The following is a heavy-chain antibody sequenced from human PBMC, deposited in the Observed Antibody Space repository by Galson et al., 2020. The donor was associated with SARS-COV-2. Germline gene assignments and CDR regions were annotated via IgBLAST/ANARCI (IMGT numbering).Heavy chain of an antibody. J-gene: IGHJ4*02. Sequence: ASVKVSCKASGYTFTGYYMHWVRQAPGQGLEWMGWINPNSGGTNYAQKFQGRVTMTRDTSISTAYMELSRLRSDDTAVYYCARVSKLRGISSPIDYWGQGTLVTVSS. CDR3: ARVSKLRGISSPIDY. D-gene: IGHD1-1*01. V-gene: IGHV1-2*02. CDR2: INPNSGGT. CDR1: GYTFTGYY.